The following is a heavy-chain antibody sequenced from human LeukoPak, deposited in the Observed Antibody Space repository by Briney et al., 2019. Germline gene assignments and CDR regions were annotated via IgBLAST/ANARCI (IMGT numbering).Heavy chain of an antibody. CDR1: GFTFGTYA. CDR3: AKGEDYDFWSGYGMDV. V-gene: IGHV3-23*01. Sequence: GGSLRLSCAASGFTFGTYAMSWVRQAPGKGLEWVSVISGSGGSTYYADSVKGRFTISRDNSKNTLYLQMNSLRAEDTAVYYCAKGEDYDFWSGYGMDVWGQGTTVTVSS. D-gene: IGHD3-3*01. J-gene: IGHJ6*02. CDR2: ISGSGGST.